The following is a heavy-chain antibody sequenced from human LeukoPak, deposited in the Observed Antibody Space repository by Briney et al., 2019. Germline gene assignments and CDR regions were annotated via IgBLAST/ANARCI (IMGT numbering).Heavy chain of an antibody. Sequence: GGSLRLSCAASGFTFSDYWMLWVRQAPGKGLVWVSRILSDASSTSYADSVKGRFTISRDIAKNTLYLQMNSLRAEDTAVYYCAPSPYYYESSGYSAWGQGTLVTVSS. J-gene: IGHJ5*02. V-gene: IGHV3-74*01. CDR1: GFTFSDYW. CDR3: APSPYYYESSGYSA. D-gene: IGHD3-22*01. CDR2: ILSDASST.